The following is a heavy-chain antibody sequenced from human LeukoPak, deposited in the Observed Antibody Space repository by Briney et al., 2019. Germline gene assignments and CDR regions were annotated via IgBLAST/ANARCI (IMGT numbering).Heavy chain of an antibody. D-gene: IGHD2-15*01. V-gene: IGHV3-15*01. J-gene: IGHJ6*02. Sequence: GGSLRLSCAASGFTFSNAWMSWVRQAPGKGLEWVGRIKSKTDGGTTDYAAPVKGRFTISRDDSKNTLYLQMNSLKTEDTAVYYCTTVQVVAAATDYYYYGMDVWGQGTTVTVSS. CDR1: GFTFSNAW. CDR3: TTVQVVAAATDYYYYGMDV. CDR2: IKSKTDGGTT.